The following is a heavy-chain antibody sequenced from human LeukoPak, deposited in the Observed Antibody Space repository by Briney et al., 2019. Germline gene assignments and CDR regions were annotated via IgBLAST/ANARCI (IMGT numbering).Heavy chain of an antibody. CDR1: GFTFSSSS. D-gene: IGHD3-22*01. CDR3: ARDSVHSGGGYYDSSGYYRSNWFDP. V-gene: IGHV3-21*01. J-gene: IGHJ5*02. CDR2: ISSSSSYI. Sequence: GGSLRLSCAASGFTFSSSSINWVRQAPGKGLEWVSSISSSSSYIYYADSVKGRFTISRDNAKNSLYLQMNSLRAEDTAVYYCARDSVHSGGGYYDSSGYYRSNWFDPWGQGTLVTVSS.